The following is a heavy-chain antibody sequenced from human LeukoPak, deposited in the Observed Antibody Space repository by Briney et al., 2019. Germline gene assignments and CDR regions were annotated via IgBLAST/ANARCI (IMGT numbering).Heavy chain of an antibody. V-gene: IGHV3-23*01. J-gene: IGHJ4*02. CDR3: AREPGLGYCSGGSCSGF. D-gene: IGHD2-15*01. CDR1: GFTFSSYA. CDR2: ISGSGGST. Sequence: GGSLRLSCAASGFTFSSYAMSWVRQAPGKGLEWVSAISGSGGSTYYADSVKGRFTISRDNSKNTLYLQMNSLRAEDTAVYYCAREPGLGYCSGGSCSGFWGQGTLVTVSS.